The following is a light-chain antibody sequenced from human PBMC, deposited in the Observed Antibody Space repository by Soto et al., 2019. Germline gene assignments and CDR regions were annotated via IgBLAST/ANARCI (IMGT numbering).Light chain of an antibody. V-gene: IGKV1-39*01. CDR3: QQYNSYLT. CDR2: AAS. CDR1: QSISSY. Sequence: IQLTQSPSSLSASVGDRVTITCRASQSISSYLNWYQQKPGKAPKLLIHAASSLQSGVPSRFSGSGSGTQFTLTISSLQPDDSATYYCQQYNSYLTFGQGTKVDIK. J-gene: IGKJ1*01.